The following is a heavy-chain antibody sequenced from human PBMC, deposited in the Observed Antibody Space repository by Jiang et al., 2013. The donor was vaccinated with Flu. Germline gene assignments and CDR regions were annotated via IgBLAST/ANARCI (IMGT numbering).Heavy chain of an antibody. V-gene: IGHV4-59*01. CDR2: AYYDGST. CDR3: ARVDPWAGYSFDY. CDR1: GGSLTSSFY. J-gene: IGHJ4*02. D-gene: IGHD3/OR15-3a*01. Sequence: GLVKPSETLSLTCNVSGGSLTSSFYWSWIRQPPGKTLEWLGYAYYDGSTNYNPSLKSRVTISADTSKNQFSLNLSSVTAADTAVYYCARVDPWAGYSFDYWGQGALVTVSS.